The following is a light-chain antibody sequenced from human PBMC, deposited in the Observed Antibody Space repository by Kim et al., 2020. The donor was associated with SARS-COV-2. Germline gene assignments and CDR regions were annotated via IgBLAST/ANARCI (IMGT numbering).Light chain of an antibody. CDR3: QYYGSSLIT. CDR1: QSVSSY. CDR2: GAS. V-gene: IGKV3-20*01. Sequence: EIVLTQSPATLSLSPGERATLSCRASQSVSSYLAWYQQKPGQAPRLLIYGASNSATGIPDRFSGRGSATDFTLTISRLEPEDFALYYCQYYGSSLITFGQGTRLEIK. J-gene: IGKJ5*01.